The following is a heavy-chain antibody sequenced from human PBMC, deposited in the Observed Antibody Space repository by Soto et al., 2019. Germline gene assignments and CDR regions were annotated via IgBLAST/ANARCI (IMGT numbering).Heavy chain of an antibody. Sequence: ASVKVSCKASGYTFTSYAMHWVRQAPGQRLEWMGWINAGNGNTKYSQKFQGRVTITRDTSASTAYMELSSLRSEDTAVYYCARDIDGYNAFDIWGQGTMVTVSS. CDR1: GYTFTSYA. D-gene: IGHD5-12*01. J-gene: IGHJ3*02. V-gene: IGHV1-3*01. CDR2: INAGNGNT. CDR3: ARDIDGYNAFDI.